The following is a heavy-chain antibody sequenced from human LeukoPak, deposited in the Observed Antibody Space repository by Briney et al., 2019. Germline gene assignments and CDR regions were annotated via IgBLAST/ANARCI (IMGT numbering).Heavy chain of an antibody. J-gene: IGHJ6*02. D-gene: IGHD1-26*01. CDR1: GFTFSSYG. V-gene: IGHV3-30*18. Sequence: GGSLRLSCAASGFTFSSYGMHWVRQAPGKGLEWVAVISYDGSNKYYADSVKGRFTISRDNSKNTLYLQMNSLRAEDTAVYYCAKDPSGGYYYYYGMDVWGQGTTVTVSS. CDR2: ISYDGSNK. CDR3: AKDPSGGYYYYYGMDV.